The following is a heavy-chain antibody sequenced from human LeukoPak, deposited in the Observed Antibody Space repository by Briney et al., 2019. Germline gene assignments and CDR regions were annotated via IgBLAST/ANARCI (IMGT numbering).Heavy chain of an antibody. CDR3: ARHGRTKDGAYFDY. Sequence: SETLSLTCAVYGGSFSGYYWSWIRQSPEKGLEWIGEINHSGGTNYKPSLKSRITISVDTSKNQFSLKLSSVTAADTAVYYCARHGRTKDGAYFDYWGQGTLVTVSS. V-gene: IGHV4-34*01. CDR1: GGSFSGYY. J-gene: IGHJ4*02. CDR2: INHSGGT. D-gene: IGHD1-26*01.